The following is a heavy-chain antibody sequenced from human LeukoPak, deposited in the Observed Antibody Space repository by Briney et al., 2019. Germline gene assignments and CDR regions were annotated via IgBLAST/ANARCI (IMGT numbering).Heavy chain of an antibody. Sequence: PSETLSLTCTVSGVSISSGGYYWSWIRQPPGKGLEWIGYIYHSGSTYYNPSLKSRVTISVDRSKNQFSLKLSSVTAADTAVYYCARGGGENYYYYMDVWGKGTTVTASS. J-gene: IGHJ6*03. CDR1: GVSISSGGYY. D-gene: IGHD3-10*01. CDR2: IYHSGST. CDR3: ARGGGENYYYYMDV. V-gene: IGHV4-30-2*01.